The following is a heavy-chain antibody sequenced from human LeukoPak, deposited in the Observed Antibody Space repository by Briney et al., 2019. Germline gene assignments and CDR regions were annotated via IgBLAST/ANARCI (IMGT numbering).Heavy chain of an antibody. Sequence: GGSLRLSCEASGFTVINDYMAWARQAPGKGLEWVSAISGSGGTTYYADSVKGRFTISRDNSKNTLYLQMNSLRAEDSAVYYCAKDSLYSSSWHDYWGQGTLVTVSS. CDR2: ISGSGGTT. V-gene: IGHV3-23*01. CDR3: AKDSLYSSSWHDY. J-gene: IGHJ4*02. D-gene: IGHD6-13*01. CDR1: GFTVINDY.